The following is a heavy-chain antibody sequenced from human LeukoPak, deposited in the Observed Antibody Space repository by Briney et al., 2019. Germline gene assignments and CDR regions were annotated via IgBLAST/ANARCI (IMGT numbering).Heavy chain of an antibody. D-gene: IGHD1-26*01. CDR1: GGSISSHY. V-gene: IGHV4-59*11. J-gene: IGHJ4*02. CDR2: IYYSGIT. CDR3: ARVSGGATGRYFDY. Sequence: SETLSLTCTVSGGSISSHYWSWIRQPPGKGLEWIGYIYYSGITNYNPSLKSRVTISVDTSKNQFSLNLSSVSAAGTAVYYCARVSGGATGRYFDYWGQGTLVTVSS.